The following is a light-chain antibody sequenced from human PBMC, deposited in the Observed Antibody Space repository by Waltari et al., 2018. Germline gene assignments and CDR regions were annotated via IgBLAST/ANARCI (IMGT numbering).Light chain of an antibody. CDR2: AAS. Sequence: DIQMTHSPSFLSASVGDRVTITCRASQRIRSYLNWYQMKPGKAPELLIYAASSLQSGVPTRFSGSGSGTEFTLTISSLQPDDFATYYCQQTYSLFTFGPGTKVDFK. J-gene: IGKJ3*01. CDR1: QRIRSY. V-gene: IGKV1-39*01. CDR3: QQTYSLFT.